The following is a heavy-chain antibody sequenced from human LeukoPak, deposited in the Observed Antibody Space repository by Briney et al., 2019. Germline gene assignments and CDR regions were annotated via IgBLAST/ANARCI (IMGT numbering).Heavy chain of an antibody. D-gene: IGHD2-8*02. Sequence: GGSLRLSCAASGFSVSTNYMSWVRQAPGKGLEWVSVIYTGDSTHYADSVKGRFTISRDKSWNTLYLQMNSLRAEDTAVYYCARERYCTDSRCLYGMGVWGQGTTVTVSS. CDR3: ARERYCTDSRCLYGMGV. V-gene: IGHV3-66*01. CDR1: GFSVSTNY. J-gene: IGHJ6*01. CDR2: IYTGDST.